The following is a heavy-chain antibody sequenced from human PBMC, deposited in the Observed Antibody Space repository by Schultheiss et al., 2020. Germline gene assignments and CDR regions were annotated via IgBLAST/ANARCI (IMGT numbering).Heavy chain of an antibody. CDR3: ARTIYCSDGSCPLQH. V-gene: IGHV4-59*01. Sequence: SETLSLTCAVYGGSFSGYYWSWFRQPPGKGLEWIGYIYYSGSTYYNPSLKSRVTISVDTSKNQFSLKLSSVTAADTAVYYCARTIYCSDGSCPLQHWGQGTLVTVSS. J-gene: IGHJ1*01. D-gene: IGHD2-15*01. CDR1: GGSFSGYY. CDR2: IYYSGST.